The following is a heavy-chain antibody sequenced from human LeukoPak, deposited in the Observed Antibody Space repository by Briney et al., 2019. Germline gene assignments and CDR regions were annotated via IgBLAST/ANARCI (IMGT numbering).Heavy chain of an antibody. Sequence: GGSLRLSCAASGFTFSSYAMSWVRQAPGKGLEWVSAISGSGGSTYYADSVKGRFTISRDNSKNTLYLQMNSLRAEDTAVYYCAKDKELLWFGELSYWGQGTLVTVSS. J-gene: IGHJ4*02. V-gene: IGHV3-23*01. CDR1: GFTFSSYA. CDR2: ISGSGGST. D-gene: IGHD3-10*01. CDR3: AKDKELLWFGELSY.